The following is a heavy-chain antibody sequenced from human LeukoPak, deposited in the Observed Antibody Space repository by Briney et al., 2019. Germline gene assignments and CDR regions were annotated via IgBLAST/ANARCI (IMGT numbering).Heavy chain of an antibody. Sequence: SETLPLTCTVSGDSISPYYWGWIRQPPGKGLEWIGYIYYSGDTTYNPSLKSRVTMSVDTSKNQFSLKLSSVTAADTAVYYCARDKQPGDYWGQGALVTVSS. CDR1: GDSISPYY. CDR2: IYYSGDT. D-gene: IGHD1-1*01. V-gene: IGHV4-59*01. J-gene: IGHJ4*02. CDR3: ARDKQPGDY.